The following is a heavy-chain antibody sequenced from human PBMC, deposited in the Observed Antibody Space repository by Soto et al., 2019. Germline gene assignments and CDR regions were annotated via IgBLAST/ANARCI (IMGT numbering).Heavy chain of an antibody. D-gene: IGHD3-10*01. J-gene: IGHJ6*02. CDR1: GGSISSYY. V-gene: IGHV4-59*01. Sequence: SETLSLTCTVSGGSISSYYWSWIRQPPGKGLEWIGYIYYSGSTNYNPSLKSRVTISVDTSKNQFSLKLSSVTAADTAVYYCARAGLYYYHGMDVWGQGTTVTVSS. CDR3: ARAGLYYYHGMDV. CDR2: IYYSGST.